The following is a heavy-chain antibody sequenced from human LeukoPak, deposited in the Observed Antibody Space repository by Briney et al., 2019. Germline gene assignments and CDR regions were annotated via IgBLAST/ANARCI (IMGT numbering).Heavy chain of an antibody. D-gene: IGHD2-8*02. CDR2: ISGSSGEI. CDR3: ATYLQRVCSGGVCTEY. J-gene: IGHJ4*02. V-gene: IGHV3-21*01. CDR1: GFTFSSYA. Sequence: GGSLRLSCAASGFTFSSYAMSWVRQIPGKGLEWVSGISGSSGEIRYADSVRGRFTVSRDNAKNSLYLEMNSLSAEDTAVYYCATYLQRVCSGGVCTEYWGQGTLVTVSS.